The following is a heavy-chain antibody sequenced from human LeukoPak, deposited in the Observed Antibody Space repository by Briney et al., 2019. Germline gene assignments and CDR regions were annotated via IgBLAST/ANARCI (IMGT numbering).Heavy chain of an antibody. J-gene: IGHJ4*02. V-gene: IGHV3-21*01. D-gene: IGHD4-17*01. CDR3: ARNRGTVTTKFDY. Sequence: PGGSLRLSCAASGFTLSCYSMNWVRQAPGKGLEWVSSISSSSSYIYYADSVKGRFTISRDNAKNSLYLQMNSLRAEDTAVYYCARNRGTVTTKFDYWGQGTLVTVSS. CDR1: GFTLSCYS. CDR2: ISSSSSYI.